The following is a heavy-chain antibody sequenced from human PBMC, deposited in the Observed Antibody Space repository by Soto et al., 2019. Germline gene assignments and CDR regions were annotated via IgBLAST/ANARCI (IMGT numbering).Heavy chain of an antibody. CDR2: ISSSSSYT. CDR1: GFTFSDYY. J-gene: IGHJ3*02. Sequence: GGSLRLSCAASGFTFSDYYMSWIRQAPGKGLEWVSYISSSSSYTNYADSVKGRFTISRDNAKNSLYLQMNRLRAEDTAVYYCARDVYCSSTSCYNDAFDIWGQGTMVTV. CDR3: ARDVYCSSTSCYNDAFDI. V-gene: IGHV3-11*06. D-gene: IGHD2-2*02.